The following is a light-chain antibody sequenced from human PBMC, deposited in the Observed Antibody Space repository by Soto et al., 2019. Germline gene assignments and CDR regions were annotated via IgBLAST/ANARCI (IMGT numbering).Light chain of an antibody. CDR2: DDS. V-gene: IGLV3-21*02. J-gene: IGLJ1*01. CDR1: NIRTKS. CDR3: QVWDSGSEHYV. Sequence: SYELTQPPSVSVAPGQTARITCGGNNIRTKSVHWYQQKPGQAPVLVVCDDSDRPSGIPERFSGSNSGNTATLTISRVKAGDEADYFCQVWDSGSEHYVFGAGTKVTVL.